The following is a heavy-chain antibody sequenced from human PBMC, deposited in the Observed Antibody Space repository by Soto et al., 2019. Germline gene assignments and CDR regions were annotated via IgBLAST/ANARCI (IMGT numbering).Heavy chain of an antibody. CDR3: ARPLVAPVAGPYYYGMDV. J-gene: IGHJ6*02. D-gene: IGHD6-19*01. CDR2: IWYDGNTK. V-gene: IGHV3-33*01. Sequence: GGSLGLSCTASGFTFNSYGFNWVRQAPGKGLEWVAVIWYDGNTKYYADSVKGRFTISRDNLRSTVYLQMNSLTAEDTAVYYCARPLVAPVAGPYYYGMDVWGQGTTVTVSS. CDR1: GFTFNSYG.